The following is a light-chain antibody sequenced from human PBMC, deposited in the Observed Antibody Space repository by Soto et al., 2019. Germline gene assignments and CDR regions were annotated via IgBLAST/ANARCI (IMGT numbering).Light chain of an antibody. CDR3: QQYNNWPMYT. J-gene: IGKJ2*01. V-gene: IGKV3-15*01. CDR2: GAS. Sequence: EIVMTQSPAILSVSPGERATLSCRASQSISINLAWYQQKLGQAPRLLIYGASTRATDIPARFSGSGSGTEFTLTISSLQSEDFAVYYCQQYNNWPMYTFGQGTKLEIK. CDR1: QSISIN.